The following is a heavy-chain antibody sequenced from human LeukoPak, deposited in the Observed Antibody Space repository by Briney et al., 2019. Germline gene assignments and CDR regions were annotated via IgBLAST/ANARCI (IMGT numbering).Heavy chain of an antibody. J-gene: IGHJ6*03. D-gene: IGHD3-22*01. CDR3: AREGRIIMIVVRRDYYYYMDV. V-gene: IGHV3-30*04. CDR2: ISYDGSNK. Sequence: PGGSLRLSCAASGFTFSSYAMHWVRQAPGKGLEWVAVISYDGSNKYYADSVKGRFTISRDNSKNTLYLQMNSLRAEDTAVYYCAREGRIIMIVVRRDYYYYMDVWGKGTTVTVSS. CDR1: GFTFSSYA.